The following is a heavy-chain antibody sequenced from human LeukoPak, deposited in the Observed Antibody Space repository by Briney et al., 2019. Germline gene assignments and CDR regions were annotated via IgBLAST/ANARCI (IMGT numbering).Heavy chain of an antibody. CDR2: ISGSGDYT. CDR1: GFTFSNYG. V-gene: IGHV3-23*01. D-gene: IGHD6-19*01. J-gene: IGHJ4*02. CDR3: AKGGIAVAGAFDY. Sequence: GGSLRLSCAASGFTFSNYGMSWVRQAPGKGLEWVSAISGSGDYTYYADSVKGRFTISRDNSKNTLYLQMNSLRAEDTALYYCAKGGIAVAGAFDYWGQGTLVTVSS.